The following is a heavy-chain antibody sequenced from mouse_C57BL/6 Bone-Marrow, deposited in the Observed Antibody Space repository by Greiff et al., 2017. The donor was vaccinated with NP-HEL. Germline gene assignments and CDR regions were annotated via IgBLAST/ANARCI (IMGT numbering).Heavy chain of an antibody. D-gene: IGHD4-1*01. V-gene: IGHV5-6*01. Sequence: EVQGVESGGDLVKPGGSLKLSCAASGFTFSSYGMSWVRQTPDKRLEWVATISSGGSYTYYPDSVKGRFTISRDNAKNTLYLQMSSLKSEDTAMYYCARQTGTGFAYWGQGTLVTVSA. CDR2: ISSGGSYT. CDR1: GFTFSSYG. J-gene: IGHJ3*01. CDR3: ARQTGTGFAY.